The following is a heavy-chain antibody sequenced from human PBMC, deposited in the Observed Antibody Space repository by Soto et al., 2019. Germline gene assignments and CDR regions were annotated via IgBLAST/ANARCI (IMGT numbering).Heavy chain of an antibody. Sequence: SETLSLTCTVSGGSISSSSYYWGWIRQPPGKGLEWIGSIFYSGSTYYNPSLKSRVTISVDTSKNQFSLKLSSVTAADTAVYYCARDFTWPGSNWFDPWGQGTLVTVSS. V-gene: IGHV4-39*07. CDR1: GGSISSSSYY. CDR2: IFYSGST. CDR3: ARDFTWPGSNWFDP. J-gene: IGHJ5*02. D-gene: IGHD3-10*01.